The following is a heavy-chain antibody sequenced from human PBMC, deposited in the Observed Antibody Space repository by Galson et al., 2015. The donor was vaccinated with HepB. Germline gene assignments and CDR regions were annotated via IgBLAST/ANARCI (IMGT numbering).Heavy chain of an antibody. D-gene: IGHD1-7*01. CDR3: ARGGGWFDWNYGVHFDY. J-gene: IGHJ4*02. CDR2: ISGDKGNT. CDR1: GYTFTTYG. Sequence: SVKVSCKASGYTFTTYGMHWVRQAPGQRLECMGWISGDKGNTEYAQKFQGRVTITRDKSASIVYMELSSLRSEDTAVYYCARGGGWFDWNYGVHFDYWGQGTVVTVSS. V-gene: IGHV1-3*01.